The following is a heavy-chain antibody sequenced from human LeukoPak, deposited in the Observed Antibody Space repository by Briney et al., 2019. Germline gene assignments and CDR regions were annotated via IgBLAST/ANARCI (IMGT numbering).Heavy chain of an antibody. D-gene: IGHD2-2*01. Sequence: GESLKISRKGSGYSFTSYWIGWVRQMPGKGLEWIGIIYPGDSDNRYSPSFQGQVTISADKSISTAYLQWSSLKASDTAMYYCARVVVPAADEYYMDVWGKGTTVTVSS. CDR2: IYPGDSDN. J-gene: IGHJ6*03. CDR1: GYSFTSYW. V-gene: IGHV5-51*01. CDR3: ARVVVPAADEYYMDV.